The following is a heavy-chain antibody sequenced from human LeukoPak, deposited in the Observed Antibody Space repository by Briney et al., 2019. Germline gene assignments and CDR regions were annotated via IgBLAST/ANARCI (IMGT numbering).Heavy chain of an antibody. V-gene: IGHV3-7*04. Sequence: GGSLRLSCAASGFTISSYWMSWVRQAPGKGLEWVANIKQDGSEKYYVDSVKGRFTISRDSAKNSLFLQMNSLRAEETAVYYCARGEYYYDGGYWGQGTLVTVSS. J-gene: IGHJ4*02. CDR1: GFTISSYW. D-gene: IGHD3-22*01. CDR2: IKQDGSEK. CDR3: ARGEYYYDGGY.